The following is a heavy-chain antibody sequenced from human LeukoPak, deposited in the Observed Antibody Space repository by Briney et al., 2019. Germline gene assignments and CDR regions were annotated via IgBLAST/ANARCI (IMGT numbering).Heavy chain of an antibody. Sequence: SETLSLTCTVSGGSISSSSYYWVWIRQPPGKGLEWIGSIYYSGSNYYNPSLKSRVTISVDTSKNQFPLKLSSATAAETAVYYCARELAHHFAYWGQGTLVTVSS. D-gene: IGHD6-13*01. CDR3: ARELAHHFAY. CDR1: GGSISSSSYY. CDR2: IYYSGSN. J-gene: IGHJ4*02. V-gene: IGHV4-39*02.